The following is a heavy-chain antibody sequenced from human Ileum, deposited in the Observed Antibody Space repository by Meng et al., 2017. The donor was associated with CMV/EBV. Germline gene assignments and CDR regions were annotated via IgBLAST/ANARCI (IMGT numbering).Heavy chain of an antibody. J-gene: IGHJ4*02. Sequence: QVQPPQSGPGLVKPSQTLSLTCAGDSVSISTESWNWIRQSPSRGLEWLGRTWYGSKWYYEYAVSVKSRITIIPDTSQNQISLQLNSVTPDDTAVYYCTYGWPLKYWGQGSLVTVSS. CDR3: TYGWPLKY. D-gene: IGHD3-10*01. V-gene: IGHV6-1*01. CDR2: TWYGSKWYY. CDR1: DSVSISTES.